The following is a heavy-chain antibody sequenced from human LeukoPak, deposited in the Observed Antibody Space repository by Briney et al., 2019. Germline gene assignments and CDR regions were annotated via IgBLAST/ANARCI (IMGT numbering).Heavy chain of an antibody. CDR3: ARDQSITGTSDFDY. V-gene: IGHV3-11*01. CDR1: GFTFSDYY. Sequence: GGSLRLSCAASGFTFSDYYMSWIRQAPGKGLEWVSYISSSGSTIYYADSVKGRFTISRDNAKNPLYLQMNSLRAEDTAVYYCARDQSITGTSDFDYWGQGTLVTVSS. CDR2: ISSSGSTI. D-gene: IGHD1-20*01. J-gene: IGHJ4*02.